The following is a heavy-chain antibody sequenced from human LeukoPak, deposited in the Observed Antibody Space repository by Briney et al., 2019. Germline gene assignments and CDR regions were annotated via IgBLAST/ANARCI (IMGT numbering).Heavy chain of an antibody. V-gene: IGHV3-15*01. CDR3: ISHYYGSGGYDY. CDR2: IKSKNDGGTP. CDR1: GFTFSNAW. Sequence: GGSLRLSCAASGFTFSNAWMRWVRQAPGEGLEWVGRIKSKNDGGTPDYAAPVKGRFTISRDDSKNTLYLQMNSLKTDEDTAVYYCISHYYGSGGYDYWGQGTLVTVSS. J-gene: IGHJ4*02. D-gene: IGHD3-10*01.